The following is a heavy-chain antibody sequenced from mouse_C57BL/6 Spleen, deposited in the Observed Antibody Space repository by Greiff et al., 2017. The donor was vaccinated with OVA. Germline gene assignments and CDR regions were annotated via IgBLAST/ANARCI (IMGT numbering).Heavy chain of an antibody. D-gene: IGHD4-1*01. CDR2: INPDSSTI. J-gene: IGHJ4*01. CDR1: GVDFSRYW. V-gene: IGHV4-1*01. Sequence: EAGGVDFSRYWMSWVRRAPGKGLEWIGEINPDSSTINYAPSLKDKFIISRDNAKNTLYLQMSKVRSEDTALYYCATNWDDAMDYWGQGTSVTVSS. CDR3: ATNWDDAMDY.